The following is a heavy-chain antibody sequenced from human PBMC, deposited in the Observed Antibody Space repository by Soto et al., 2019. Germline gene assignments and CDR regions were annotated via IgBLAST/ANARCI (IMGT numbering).Heavy chain of an antibody. CDR1: GYTFTGYY. J-gene: IGHJ6*02. CDR3: ARGGGACSTPLAPCGPGDMDV. CDR2: INPNSGGT. Sequence: ASVKVSCKASGYTFTGYYMHWVRQAPGQGREWMGWINPNSGGTNYAQKFQGWVTMTRDTSISTAYMELSRLRSDDTAVYYCARGGGACSTPLAPCGPGDMDVWGQGNTVTVS. D-gene: IGHD2-15*01. V-gene: IGHV1-2*04.